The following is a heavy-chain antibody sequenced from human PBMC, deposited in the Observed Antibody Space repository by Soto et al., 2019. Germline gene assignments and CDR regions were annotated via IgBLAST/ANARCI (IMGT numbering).Heavy chain of an antibody. CDR3: AIIRYDFWSGYFSSHFDY. CDR1: GGTFSSYT. Sequence: ASVKVSCKASGGTFSSYTISWVRQAPGQGLEWMGRIIPILGIANYAQKFQGRVTITADKSTSTAYMELSSLRSEDTAVYYCAIIRYDFWSGYFSSHFDYWGQGTLVTVSS. D-gene: IGHD3-3*01. J-gene: IGHJ4*02. CDR2: IIPILGIA. V-gene: IGHV1-69*02.